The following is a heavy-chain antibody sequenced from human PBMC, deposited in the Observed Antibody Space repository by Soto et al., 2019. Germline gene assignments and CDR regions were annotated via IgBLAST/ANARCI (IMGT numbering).Heavy chain of an antibody. J-gene: IGHJ5*02. V-gene: IGHV1-8*01. CDR1: GYTFTSYD. D-gene: IGHD6-19*01. CDR3: ARARSSGWYWDWFDP. CDR2: RNPNIGKT. Sequence: QVQLVQSGAEVKKPGASVKVSCNASGYTFTSYDINWVRQDTGQGLEWMGWRNPNIGKTGFAQKFQSRVTMTRNTSISTAYIELSSLISEDTAVYYCARARSSGWYWDWFDPWGKGTLVTVSS.